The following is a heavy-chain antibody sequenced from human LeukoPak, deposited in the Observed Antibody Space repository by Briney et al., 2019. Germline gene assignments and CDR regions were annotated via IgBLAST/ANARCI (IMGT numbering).Heavy chain of an antibody. CDR3: AKSLWHDFWSGYYDAFDI. CDR1: GYTFTSYD. D-gene: IGHD3-3*01. J-gene: IGHJ3*02. CDR2: MNPNSGNT. V-gene: IGHV1-8*03. Sequence: ASVKVSCKASGYTFTSYDINWVRQATGQGLEWMGWMNPNSGNTGYAQKFQGRVTITRNTSISTAYMELSSLRSEDTAVYYCAKSLWHDFWSGYYDAFDIWGQGTMVTVSS.